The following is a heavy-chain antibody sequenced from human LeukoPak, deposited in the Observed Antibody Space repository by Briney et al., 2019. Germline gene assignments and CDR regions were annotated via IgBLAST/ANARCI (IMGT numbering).Heavy chain of an antibody. Sequence: SVKVSCKASGGTFSSYAISWVRQAPGQGLEWMGRIIPILGIANYAQKFQGRVTITADKSTSTAYMELSSLRSEDTAVYYCAREITVRDYYYYYGMDVWGQGTTVTVSS. J-gene: IGHJ6*02. CDR1: GGTFSSYA. CDR3: AREITVRDYYYYYGMDV. V-gene: IGHV1-69*04. CDR2: IIPILGIA. D-gene: IGHD4-11*01.